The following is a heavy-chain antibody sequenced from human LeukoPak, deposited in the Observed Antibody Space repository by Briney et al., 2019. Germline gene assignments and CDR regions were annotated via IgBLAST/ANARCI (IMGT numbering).Heavy chain of an antibody. V-gene: IGHV3-48*03. J-gene: IGHJ4*02. Sequence: GGSLRLSCAASGFTFSRYEIHWVRQAPGRGLEWLFYISSSGETIYFADSMKGRFTISRENANNSLSLQMNSLRVEDTAIYYCARASGRDGFNTSFEYWGQGTLVTVSS. D-gene: IGHD5-24*01. CDR2: ISSSGETI. CDR3: ARASGRDGFNTSFEY. CDR1: GFTFSRYE.